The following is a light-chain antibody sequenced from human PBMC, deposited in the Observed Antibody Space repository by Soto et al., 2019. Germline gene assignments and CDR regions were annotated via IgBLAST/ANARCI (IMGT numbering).Light chain of an antibody. CDR2: AAS. CDR3: HNCNSAPYT. Sequence: DIQMTQSPSSLSASVGDRVTITCRASQGISNYLAWYQQKPGKVPKLLIYAASTLQSGVPSRFSGSGSGTDFTLTTSSLHPEAVATYYCHNCNSAPYTFGQGTKLEIK. CDR1: QGISNY. J-gene: IGKJ2*01. V-gene: IGKV1-27*01.